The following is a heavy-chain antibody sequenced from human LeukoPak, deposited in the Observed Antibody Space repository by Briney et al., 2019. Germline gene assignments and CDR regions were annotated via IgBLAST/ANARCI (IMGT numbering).Heavy chain of an antibody. CDR3: ARDRGVPAAVDY. J-gene: IGHJ4*02. CDR1: GGSISCYY. D-gene: IGHD2-2*01. CDR2: IYYSGST. V-gene: IGHV4-39*07. Sequence: PSETLSLTCTVSGGSISCYYWVWLRPPPGKGLEWIGSIYYSGSTYYNPSLKSRVTISVDTSKNQFSLKLSSVTAADTAVYYCARDRGVPAAVDYWGRGTLVTVSS.